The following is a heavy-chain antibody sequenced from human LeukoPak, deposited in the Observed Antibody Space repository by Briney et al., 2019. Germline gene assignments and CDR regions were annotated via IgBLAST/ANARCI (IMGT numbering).Heavy chain of an antibody. CDR2: ISSSSSTI. CDR3: AREDYYDSSGYYFTTFDY. J-gene: IGHJ4*02. V-gene: IGHV3-48*01. CDR1: GFTFSSYS. D-gene: IGHD3-22*01. Sequence: GSLRLSCAASGFTFSSYSMNWVRQAPGKGLEWVSYISSSSSTIYYADSVKGRFTISRDNAKNSLYLQMNSLRAEDTAVYYCAREDYYDSSGYYFTTFDYWGQGTLVTVSS.